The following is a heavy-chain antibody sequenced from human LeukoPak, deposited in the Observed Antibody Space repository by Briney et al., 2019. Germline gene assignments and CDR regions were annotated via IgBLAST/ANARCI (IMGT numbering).Heavy chain of an antibody. V-gene: IGHV3-21*01. CDR1: GFTFSTYS. CDR3: ARDLEGVPGTASTFDY. D-gene: IGHD6-19*01. J-gene: IGHJ4*02. Sequence: PGGSLRLSCAASGFTFSTYSMNWVRQAPGKGLEWVSSISSSSSYIYYADSVKGRFTISRDNAKNSLYLQMNSLRADDTAVYYCARDLEGVPGTASTFDYWGQGTLVTVSS. CDR2: ISSSSSYI.